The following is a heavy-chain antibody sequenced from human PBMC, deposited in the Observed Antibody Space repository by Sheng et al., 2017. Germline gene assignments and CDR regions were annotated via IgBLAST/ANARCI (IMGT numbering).Heavy chain of an antibody. D-gene: IGHD3-9*01. V-gene: IGHV3-33*01. CDR2: IWYDGSNK. CDR3: ARDTTLRYFDWLSYGMDV. Sequence: QVQLVESGGGVVQPGRSLRLSCAASGFTFSSYGMHWVRQAPGKGLEWVAVIWYDGSNKYYADSVKGRFTISRDNSKNTLYLQMNSLRAEDTAVYYCARDTTLRYFDWLSYGMDVWGQGTTVTVSS. J-gene: IGHJ6*02. CDR1: GFTFSSYG.